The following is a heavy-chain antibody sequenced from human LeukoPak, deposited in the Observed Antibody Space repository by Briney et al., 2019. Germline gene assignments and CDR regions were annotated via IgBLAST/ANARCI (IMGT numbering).Heavy chain of an antibody. CDR1: GFTFSSYG. D-gene: IGHD4-17*01. CDR2: ISYDGSNK. Sequence: GGSLRLSCAASGFTFSSYGMHWVRRAPGKGLEWVAVISYDGSNKYYADSVKGRFTISRDNSKNTLYLQMNSLRAEDTAVYYCAKLAVTTCMDVWGQGTTVTVSS. J-gene: IGHJ6*02. V-gene: IGHV3-30*18. CDR3: AKLAVTTCMDV.